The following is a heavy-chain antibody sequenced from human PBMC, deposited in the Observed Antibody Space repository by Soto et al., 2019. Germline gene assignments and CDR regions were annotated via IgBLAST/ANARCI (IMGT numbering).Heavy chain of an antibody. CDR1: GVTFSSYA. CDR3: AKESDVVRGVSDY. Sequence: AGGSLRLSCAASGVTFSSYAMHWVRQAPGKGVEWMAIISYDGSDKYYADSVKGRFTISRDNSKNTLYLQMISLRAEDTAVYYCAKESDVVRGVSDYWGQGTVVTVSS. CDR2: ISYDGSDK. D-gene: IGHD3-10*01. J-gene: IGHJ4*02. V-gene: IGHV3-30-3*01.